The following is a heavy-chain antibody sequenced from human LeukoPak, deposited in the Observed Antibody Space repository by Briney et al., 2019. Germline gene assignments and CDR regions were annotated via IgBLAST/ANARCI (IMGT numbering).Heavy chain of an antibody. V-gene: IGHV1-2*02. CDR3: ARGSDVAARRYYYYYYMDV. D-gene: IGHD6-6*01. CDR2: INLNSGGT. J-gene: IGHJ6*03. Sequence: ASVKVSCKASGYTFTGYYMHWVRQAPGQGLEWMGWINLNSGGTNYAQKFQGRVTMTRDTSISTAYMELSRLRSDDTAVYYCARGSDVAARRYYYYYYMDVWGKGTTVTVSS. CDR1: GYTFTGYY.